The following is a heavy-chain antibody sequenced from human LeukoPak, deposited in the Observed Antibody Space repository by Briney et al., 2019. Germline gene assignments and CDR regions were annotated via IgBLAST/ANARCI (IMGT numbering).Heavy chain of an antibody. CDR1: GFTFSSYS. D-gene: IGHD3-16*01. J-gene: IGHJ4*02. Sequence: GGSLRLSCAASGFTFSSYSMNWVRQAPGKGLEWVSSISSSSSYIYYADSVKGRFTISRDNAKNSLYLQMNSLRAEDTAVYYCARDQDYGDYFDYWGQGTLVTVSS. CDR2: ISSSSSYI. V-gene: IGHV3-21*01. CDR3: ARDQDYGDYFDY.